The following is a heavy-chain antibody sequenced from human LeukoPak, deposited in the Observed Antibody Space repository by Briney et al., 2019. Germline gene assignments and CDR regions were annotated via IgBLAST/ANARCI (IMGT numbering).Heavy chain of an antibody. CDR1: GFTFSSYG. Sequence: GGSLRLSCAASGFTFSSYGMRWVRQAPGKGLEWVAFIRYDGSNKYYADSVKGRFTISRDNSKNTLYLQMDSLRAEDTAVYYCAKDGGYPRGVHFDYWGQGTLVTVSS. J-gene: IGHJ4*02. CDR2: IRYDGSNK. CDR3: AKDGGYPRGVHFDY. D-gene: IGHD5-12*01. V-gene: IGHV3-30*02.